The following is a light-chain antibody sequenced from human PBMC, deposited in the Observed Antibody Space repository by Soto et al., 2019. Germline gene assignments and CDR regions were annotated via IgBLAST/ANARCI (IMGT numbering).Light chain of an antibody. Sequence: AIQMTQSPSSLSASVGDRVTITCRASQGVKNDLGWYQQKPGKVPKLLIYATSTLQSGVPSRFSGSGSGTDFTLTISSLQPEDFATYYCLQDYNYPFTFGPGTKVDIK. CDR2: ATS. J-gene: IGKJ3*01. CDR1: QGVKND. V-gene: IGKV1-6*01. CDR3: LQDYNYPFT.